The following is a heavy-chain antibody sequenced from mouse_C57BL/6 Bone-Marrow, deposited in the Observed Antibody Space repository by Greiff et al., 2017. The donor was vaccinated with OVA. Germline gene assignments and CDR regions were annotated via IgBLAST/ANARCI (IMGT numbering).Heavy chain of an antibody. CDR2: IYPRDGST. D-gene: IGHD2-3*01. CDR3: ARSHPHDGYPSWFAY. J-gene: IGHJ3*01. Sequence: QVHVKQSDAELVKPGASVKISSKVSGYTFTDHTIHWMKQRPEQGLEWIGYIYPRDGSTKYNEKFKGKATLTADKSSSTAYMQLNSLTSEDSAVYFCARSHPHDGYPSWFAYWGQGTLVTVSA. V-gene: IGHV1-78*01. CDR1: GYTFTDHT.